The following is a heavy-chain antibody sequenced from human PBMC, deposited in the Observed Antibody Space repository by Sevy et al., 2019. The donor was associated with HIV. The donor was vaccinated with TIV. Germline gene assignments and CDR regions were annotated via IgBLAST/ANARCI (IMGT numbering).Heavy chain of an antibody. CDR3: ATLKGYYYDSSGYKNLDAFDI. CDR2: IDPSDSYT. CDR1: GYSFTSYW. J-gene: IGHJ3*02. V-gene: IGHV5-10-1*01. D-gene: IGHD3-22*01. Sequence: GESLKISCKGSGYSFTSYWISWVRQMPGKGLEWMGRIDPSDSYTNYSPSFQGHVTISADKSISTAYLQWSSLKASDTAMYYCATLKGYYYDSSGYKNLDAFDIWGQGTMVTVSS.